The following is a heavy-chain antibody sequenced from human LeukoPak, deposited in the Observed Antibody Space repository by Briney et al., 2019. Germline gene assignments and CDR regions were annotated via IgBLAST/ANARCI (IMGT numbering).Heavy chain of an antibody. J-gene: IGHJ4*02. CDR2: IYYSGST. Sequence: SETLSLTCTVSGGSLSSSSYYWGWIRQPPGKGLEWIGSIYYSGSTYYNPSLKSRVTISVDTSKNQFSLKLSSVTAADTAVYYCARHPAGEINMGGYYFDYWGQGTLVTVSS. D-gene: IGHD3-10*01. V-gene: IGHV4-39*01. CDR3: ARHPAGEINMGGYYFDY. CDR1: GGSLSSSSYY.